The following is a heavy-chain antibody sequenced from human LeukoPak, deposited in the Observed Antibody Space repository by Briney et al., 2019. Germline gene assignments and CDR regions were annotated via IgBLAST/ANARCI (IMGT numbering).Heavy chain of an antibody. CDR2: INPSGGST. Sequence: GASVKVSCKAPGYTFTSYYMHWVRQAPGQGLEWMGMINPSGGSTSYAQKFQGRVTMTRDTSTSTVYMELSSLRSEDTAVYYCARGPSTVTTGDADFDYWGQGTLVTVSS. J-gene: IGHJ4*02. D-gene: IGHD4-11*01. CDR3: ARGPSTVTTGDADFDY. V-gene: IGHV1-46*01. CDR1: GYTFTSYY.